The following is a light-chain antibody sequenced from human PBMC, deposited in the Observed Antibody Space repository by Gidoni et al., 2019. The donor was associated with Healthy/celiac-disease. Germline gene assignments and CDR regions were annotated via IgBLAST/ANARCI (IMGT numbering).Light chain of an antibody. CDR1: QSISSW. CDR2: KAS. Sequence: DIQMTQSPSTLSASVGDRVTITCRASQSISSWLAWYQQKPGKAPKLLIYKASSLESGVPSRFSGSGSGTEFTLTISSLQPDDFATYYCQQVFTFXPXTKVDIK. CDR3: QQVFT. J-gene: IGKJ3*01. V-gene: IGKV1-5*03.